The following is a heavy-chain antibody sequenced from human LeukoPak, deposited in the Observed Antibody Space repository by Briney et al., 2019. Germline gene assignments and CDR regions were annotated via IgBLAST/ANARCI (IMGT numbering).Heavy chain of an antibody. D-gene: IGHD6-19*01. CDR1: GFTFSSYA. Sequence: GRSLRLSCAASGFTFSSYAMHWVRQAPGKGLEWVAVISYDGSNKYYADSVKGRFTISRDNDENSLYLQMSSLRAEDTAIYYCARALYNRGWYPDYFDSWGQGALVTVSS. CDR2: ISYDGSNK. V-gene: IGHV3-30-3*01. CDR3: ARALYNRGWYPDYFDS. J-gene: IGHJ4*02.